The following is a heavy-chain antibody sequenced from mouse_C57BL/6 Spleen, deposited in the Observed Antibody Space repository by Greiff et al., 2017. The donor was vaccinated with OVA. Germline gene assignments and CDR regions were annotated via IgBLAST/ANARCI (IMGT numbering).Heavy chain of an antibody. CDR3: ARRGGIYDGYYGGYFDV. Sequence: QVQLQQSGPGLVQPSQSLSITCTVSGFSLTSYGVHWVRQSPGKGLEWLGVIWSGGSTDYNAAFISRLSISKDNSKSQVFFKMNSLQADDTAIYYCARRGGIYDGYYGGYFDVWAQGPRSPSPQ. CDR2: IWSGGST. D-gene: IGHD2-3*01. V-gene: IGHV2-2*01. J-gene: IGHJ1*03. CDR1: GFSLTSYG.